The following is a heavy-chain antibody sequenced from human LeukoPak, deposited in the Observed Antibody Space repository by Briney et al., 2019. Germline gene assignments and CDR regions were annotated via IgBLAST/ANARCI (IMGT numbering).Heavy chain of an antibody. V-gene: IGHV4-61*02. CDR2: IYTSGST. CDR1: GGSISSGSYY. Sequence: NPSQTLSLTCTVSGGSISSGSYYWSWIRQPAGKGLEWIGRIYTSGSTNYNPSLKSRVTISVDTSKNQFSLKLSSVTVADTAVYYCARESIYGDYGHWGQGTLVTVSS. CDR3: ARESIYGDYGH. J-gene: IGHJ4*02. D-gene: IGHD4-17*01.